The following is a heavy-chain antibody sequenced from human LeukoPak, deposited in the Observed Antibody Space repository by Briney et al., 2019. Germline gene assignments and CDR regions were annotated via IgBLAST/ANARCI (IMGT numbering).Heavy chain of an antibody. J-gene: IGHJ6*03. V-gene: IGHV4-34*01. CDR3: ARQLYVSGSYYAPIDV. CDR2: LNNSGSN. D-gene: IGHD3-10*01. Sequence: SETLSLTCAVYGVSFCGYYWRWLPPPPGKALVGFGELNNSGSNNYNPSLKSRVTISVDTSKKQFSLKLSSVTAADTAVYFCARQLYVSGSYYAPIDVWGK. CDR1: GVSFCGYY.